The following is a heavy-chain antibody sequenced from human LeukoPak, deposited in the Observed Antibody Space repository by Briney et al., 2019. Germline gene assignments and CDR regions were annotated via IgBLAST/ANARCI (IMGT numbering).Heavy chain of an antibody. Sequence: SETLSLTCTVSGGSISSSSYYWGWIRQPPGKGLEWIGSIYYSGSTYYNPSLKSRVTISVDTSKNQFSLKLSSVTAADTAVYYCARGREPAWSKAGKVPDYWGQGTLVTVSS. J-gene: IGHJ4*02. CDR2: IYYSGST. CDR3: ARGREPAWSKAGKVPDY. V-gene: IGHV4-39*01. CDR1: GGSISSSSYY. D-gene: IGHD1-1*01.